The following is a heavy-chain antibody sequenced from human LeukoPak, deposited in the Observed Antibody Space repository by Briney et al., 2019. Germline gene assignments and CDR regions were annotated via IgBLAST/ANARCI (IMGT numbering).Heavy chain of an antibody. V-gene: IGHV3-7*01. CDR1: GFTFSSYA. J-gene: IGHJ3*02. CDR2: IKQDGSEK. CDR3: ARDEGTDDFWSGYYRSLTAGLRAFDI. Sequence: GGSLRLSCAASGFTFSSYAMSWVRQAPGKGLEWVANIKQDGSEKYYVDSVKGRFTISRDNAKNSLYLQMNSLRAEDTAVYYCARDEGTDDFWSGYYRSLTAGLRAFDIWGQGTMVTVSS. D-gene: IGHD3-3*01.